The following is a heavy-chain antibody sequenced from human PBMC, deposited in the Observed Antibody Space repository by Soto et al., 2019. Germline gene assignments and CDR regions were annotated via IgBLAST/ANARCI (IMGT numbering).Heavy chain of an antibody. J-gene: IGHJ4*02. V-gene: IGHV4-39*01. D-gene: IGHD4-17*01. CDR2: IYYSGST. CDR1: GGSISSSSYY. CDR3: ARRLRDNYFDY. Sequence: QLQLQESGPGLVKPSETLSLTCTVSGGSISSSSYYWGWIRQPPGKGLEWIGSIYYSGSTYYNPSLKSRVTISVDTSKNQFALKLSSVTAADTAVYYCARRLRDNYFDYWGQGTLVTVSS.